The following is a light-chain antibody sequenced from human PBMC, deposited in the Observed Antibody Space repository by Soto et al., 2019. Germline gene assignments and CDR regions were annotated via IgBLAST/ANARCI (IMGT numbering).Light chain of an antibody. CDR1: QSVSSN. V-gene: IGKV3-15*01. J-gene: IGKJ2*01. CDR2: GAS. Sequence: EIVMTQSPATLSVSPGERATLSCRASQSVSSNLAWYQQKPGQAPRLLIYGASTRATGIPARCSGSGSATEFTLTISSLQSADFAVYYCPQYNNWPYTFGQGTKLEI. CDR3: PQYNNWPYT.